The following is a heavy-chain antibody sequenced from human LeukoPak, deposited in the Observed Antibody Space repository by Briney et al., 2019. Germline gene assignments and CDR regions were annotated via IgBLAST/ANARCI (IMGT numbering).Heavy chain of an antibody. V-gene: IGHV5-51*01. CDR2: IYPGDSDT. Sequence: GESLKISCKGSGYSFTNYWIGWVRQMPGKGLEWMGIIYPGDSDTRYSPSFEGQVTISADKSISTAYLQWSSLKASDTAMYYCASTLAGYYDSSGYYYWGQGTLATVSS. CDR3: ASTLAGYYDSSGYYY. D-gene: IGHD3-22*01. CDR1: GYSFTNYW. J-gene: IGHJ4*02.